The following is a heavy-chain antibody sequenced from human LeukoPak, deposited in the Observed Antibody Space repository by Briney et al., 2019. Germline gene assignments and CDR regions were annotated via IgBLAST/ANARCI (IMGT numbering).Heavy chain of an antibody. CDR1: GFTFSSYS. J-gene: IGHJ4*02. Sequence: GGSLRLSCAASGFTFSSYSMNWVRQAPGKGLEWVSYISSSSSTIYYADSVKGRFTISRDNAKNSLYLQMNSLRAEDTAVYYCARALQYGSGYYGIDYWGQGTLVTVSS. CDR2: ISSSSSTI. D-gene: IGHD3-22*01. V-gene: IGHV3-48*04. CDR3: ARALQYGSGYYGIDY.